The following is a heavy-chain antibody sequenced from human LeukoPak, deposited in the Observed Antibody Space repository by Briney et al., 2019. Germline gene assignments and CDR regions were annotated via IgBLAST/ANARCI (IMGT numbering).Heavy chain of an antibody. CDR3: AKAGGVTGGSGRDYYYGMDV. CDR2: ISYDGSNK. Sequence: PGGSLRLSCAASGFTFSSYGMHWVRQAPGKGLEWVAVISYDGSNKYYADSVKGRFTISRDNSKNTLYLQMNSLRAEDTAVYYCAKAGGVTGGSGRDYYYGMDVWGQGTTVTVSS. CDR1: GFTFSSYG. J-gene: IGHJ6*02. D-gene: IGHD3-10*01. V-gene: IGHV3-30*18.